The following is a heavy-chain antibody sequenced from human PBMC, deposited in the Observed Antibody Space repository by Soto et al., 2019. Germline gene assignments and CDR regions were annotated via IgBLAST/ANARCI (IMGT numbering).Heavy chain of an antibody. J-gene: IGHJ3*01. Sequence: DVQLLESGGGLVQPGGSLRLSCAASGFSFSSYAMVWVRQAPGKGLEWVAVISARGGSSYIADSVKGRFTISRDNAKNSLYLQMRSLRAEDSSVYYCARRASRWGQGTMVTVSS. D-gene: IGHD1-26*01. V-gene: IGHV3-23*01. CDR3: ARRASR. CDR1: GFSFSSYA. CDR2: ISARGGSS.